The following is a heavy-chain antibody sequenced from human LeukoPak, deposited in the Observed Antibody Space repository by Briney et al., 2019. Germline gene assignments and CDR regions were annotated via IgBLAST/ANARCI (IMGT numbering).Heavy chain of an antibody. CDR1: GYTFTSYG. CDR3: ARAMGHEQHPAFRYGSGSYRTLDY. Sequence: ASVKVSCKASGYTFTSYGISRVRRAPGQGLEWMGWISAYNGNTNYAQKLQGRVTMTTDTSTSTAYMELRSLRSDDTAVYYCARAMGHEQHPAFRYGSGSYRTLDYWGQGTLVTVSS. CDR2: ISAYNGNT. D-gene: IGHD3-10*01. V-gene: IGHV1-18*01. J-gene: IGHJ4*02.